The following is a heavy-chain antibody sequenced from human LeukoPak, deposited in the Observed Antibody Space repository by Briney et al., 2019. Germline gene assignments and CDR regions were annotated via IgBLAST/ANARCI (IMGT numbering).Heavy chain of an antibody. CDR2: MNPNSGNT. J-gene: IGHJ5*02. V-gene: IGHV1-8*01. CDR1: GYTFTSYD. D-gene: IGHD6-13*01. Sequence: ASVKVSCKASGYTFTSYDINWVRQATGQGLEWMGWMNPNSGNTGYAQKFQGRVTMTRNTPISTAYMELSSLRSEDTAVYYCASSSKDSSSWDNWFDPWGQGTLVTVSS. CDR3: ASSSKDSSSWDNWFDP.